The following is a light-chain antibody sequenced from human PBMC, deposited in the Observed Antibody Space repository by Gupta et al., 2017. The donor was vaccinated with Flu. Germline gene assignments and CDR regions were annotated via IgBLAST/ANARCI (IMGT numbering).Light chain of an antibody. V-gene: IGKV3-15*01. J-gene: IGKJ2*01. Sequence: EIVMTQSPATLSVSPAERATLSCRASQSVSSNLAWYHQKPGQAPRLLIYGASTRATGIPARFSGSGSGTEFTLTISSLQSEDFAVYYCQQYNNWPLYTFGQGTKLEIK. CDR2: GAS. CDR3: QQYNNWPLYT. CDR1: QSVSSN.